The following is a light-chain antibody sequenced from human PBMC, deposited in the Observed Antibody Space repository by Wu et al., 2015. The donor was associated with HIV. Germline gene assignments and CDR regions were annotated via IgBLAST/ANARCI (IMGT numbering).Light chain of an antibody. J-gene: IGKJ2*01. CDR3: QQRANWPRT. V-gene: IGKV3-11*01. CDR1: QSVSNY. CDR2: NAS. Sequence: EIVLTQSPGTLSLSPGERAALSCRASQSVSNYLVWYQQKPGQAPRLLISNASNRANGIPARFSGSGSGTDFTLTISSLEPEDFAVYYCQQRANWPRTFGQGTKVEIK.